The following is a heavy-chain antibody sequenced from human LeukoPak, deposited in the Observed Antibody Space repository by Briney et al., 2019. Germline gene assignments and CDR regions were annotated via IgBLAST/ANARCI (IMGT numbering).Heavy chain of an antibody. CDR3: ARELSPVVKYYFVY. CDR1: GLTFSDYN. CDR2: ISSSGGTT. D-gene: IGHD3-22*01. J-gene: IGHJ4*02. Sequence: GGSLRLPCAASGLTFSDYNMNWVRQAPGKGLEWLSYISSSGGTTYYADSVKGRFTISRDNAKNSLYLQMNSLRDEDTALYYCARELSPVVKYYFVYWGQRALVTVSP. V-gene: IGHV3-48*02.